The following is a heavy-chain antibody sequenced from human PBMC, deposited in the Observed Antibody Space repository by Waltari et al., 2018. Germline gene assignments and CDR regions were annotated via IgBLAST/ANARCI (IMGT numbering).Heavy chain of an antibody. D-gene: IGHD1-7*01. V-gene: IGHV3-53*01. CDR1: GFTVSSKY. CDR3: ARPRGRTYYYYGMDV. CDR2: IYSGGST. J-gene: IGHJ6*02. Sequence: EVQLVESGGGLIQPGGSLRLSCAASGFTVSSKYMSWVRQAPGKGLEWVSVIYSGGSTYYADSVKGRFTISRDNSKNTLYLQMNSLRAEDTAVYYCARPRGRTYYYYGMDVWGQGTTVTVSS.